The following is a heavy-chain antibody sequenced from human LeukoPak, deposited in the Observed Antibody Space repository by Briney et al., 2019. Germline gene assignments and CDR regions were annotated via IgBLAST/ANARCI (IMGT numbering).Heavy chain of an antibody. CDR2: LNSDGSPT. J-gene: IGHJ4*02. CDR1: GFTLSNYW. D-gene: IGHD3-22*01. Sequence: PGGPLRLPCAASGFTLSNYWMHWARQAPGKGLVWVSRLNSDGSPTFYAESVKGRFTIDRDNAKNTLYLQMNSLRAEDTAVYYCAKESSGYYDYFDYWGQGTLVTVSS. CDR3: AKESSGYYDYFDY. V-gene: IGHV3-74*01.